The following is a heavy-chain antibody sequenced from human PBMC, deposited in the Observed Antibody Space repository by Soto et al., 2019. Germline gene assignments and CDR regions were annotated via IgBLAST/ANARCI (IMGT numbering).Heavy chain of an antibody. D-gene: IGHD3-3*01. CDR3: AHRLDDVSPFDS. Sequence: QITLKESGPTLVKPTQTLTLTCTCSGFSLSSSGVNVGWIRQPPGKALGWLALIYWDDDKRYNPSLKSRLTVTKDTSKHPVVLTMTNMDPVDTATYFCAHRLDDVSPFDSWGQGALVTVSS. CDR1: GFSLSSSGVN. V-gene: IGHV2-5*02. J-gene: IGHJ4*02. CDR2: IYWDDDK.